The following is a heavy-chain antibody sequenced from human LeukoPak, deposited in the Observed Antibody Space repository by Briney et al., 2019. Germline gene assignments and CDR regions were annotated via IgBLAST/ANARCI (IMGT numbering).Heavy chain of an antibody. CDR2: INHSGST. CDR3: ARRWFGQLPDAFDI. J-gene: IGHJ3*02. CDR1: VGSFSNYH. V-gene: IGHV4-34*01. D-gene: IGHD3-10*01. Sequence: SETLSLTCAAYVGSFSNYHWTWIRQPPGKGLEWIGEINHSGSTNCNPSLKSRVTISVDTSKNQFSLKLSSVTAADTAVYYCARRWFGQLPDAFDIWGQGTMVTVSS.